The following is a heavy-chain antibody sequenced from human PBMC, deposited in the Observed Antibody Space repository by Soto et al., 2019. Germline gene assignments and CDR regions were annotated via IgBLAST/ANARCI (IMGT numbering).Heavy chain of an antibody. CDR1: GYTFTGYY. CDR3: ARSPIAVAGKTPEYACFEP. D-gene: IGHD6-19*01. CDR2: INPNSGGT. J-gene: IGHJ5*02. V-gene: IGHV1-2*04. Sequence: QVQLVQSGAEVKKPGASVKVSCKASGYTFTGYYMHWVRQAPGQGLEWMGWINPNSGGTNYAQKFQGWVTMTRDTSFSTAYMELSRLRSDDTAAYYCARSPIAVAGKTPEYACFEPCGQGTLVTVSS.